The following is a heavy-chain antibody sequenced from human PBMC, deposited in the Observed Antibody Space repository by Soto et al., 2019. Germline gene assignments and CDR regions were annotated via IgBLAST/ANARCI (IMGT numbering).Heavy chain of an antibody. D-gene: IGHD2-21*01. J-gene: IGHJ3*02. CDR1: GGTFSSYA. V-gene: IGHV1-69*06. Sequence: SVKVSCKASGGTFSSYAISWVRQAPGQGLEWMGGIIPIFGTANYAQKFQGRVTITADKSRSTAYMELSSLRSEDTAVYYGARGSEHIVVVNAIYAFDIWGQGTMVTVSS. CDR3: ARGSEHIVVVNAIYAFDI. CDR2: IIPIFGTA.